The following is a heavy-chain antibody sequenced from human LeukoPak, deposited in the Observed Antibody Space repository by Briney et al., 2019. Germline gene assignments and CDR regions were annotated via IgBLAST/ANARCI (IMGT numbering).Heavy chain of an antibody. V-gene: IGHV3-48*01. D-gene: IGHD3-3*01. J-gene: IGHJ6*03. Sequence: PGGSLRLSCAASGFTFSSYNMNWVRQAPGKGLEWISYISSSRSTIYYADSVKGRFTISRDNAKNSLYLQMSRLRAEDTAVYYCAKDGRRITYYDFWSGPIYYYYM. CDR1: GFTFSSYN. CDR3: AKDGRRITYYDFWSGPIYYYYM. CDR2: ISSSRSTI.